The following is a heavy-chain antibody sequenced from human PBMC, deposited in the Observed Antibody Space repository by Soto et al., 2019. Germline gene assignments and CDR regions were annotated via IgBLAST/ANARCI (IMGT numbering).Heavy chain of an antibody. D-gene: IGHD6-13*01. CDR1: GGSISSSSYY. CDR3: CIAAAGPNDY. J-gene: IGHJ4*02. V-gene: IGHV4-39*01. Sequence: QLQLQESGPGLVKPSETLSLTCTVSGGSISSSSYYWDWIRQPPGKGLEWIGSIYYSGSTYYNPSLKSRVTISVDTSKNQFSLKLSSVTAADTAVYYCCIAAAGPNDYWGQGTLVTVSS. CDR2: IYYSGST.